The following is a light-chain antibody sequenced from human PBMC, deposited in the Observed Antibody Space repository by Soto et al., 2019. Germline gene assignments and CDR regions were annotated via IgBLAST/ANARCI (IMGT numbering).Light chain of an antibody. CDR2: DAS. Sequence: EIVMTQSPATLSVSPGERATLSCRASQSVSSNLAWYQQKPGQAPRLLIYDASTRATGIPDRFSGSGSGTDFTLTISRLESEDFAVYYCQQYLTSPKTFGQGTKVDI. V-gene: IGKV3D-15*02. J-gene: IGKJ1*01. CDR3: QQYLTSPKT. CDR1: QSVSSN.